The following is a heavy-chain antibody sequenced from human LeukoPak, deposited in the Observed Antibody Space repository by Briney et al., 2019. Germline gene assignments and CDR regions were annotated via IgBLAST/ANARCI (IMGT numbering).Heavy chain of an antibody. D-gene: IGHD2-15*01. V-gene: IGHV4-59*01. CDR1: GGSISSYY. Sequence: PSETLSLTCTVSGGSISSYYWSWIRQPPGKGLEWIGYIYYSGSTNYNPSLKSRVTISVDTSKNQFSLKLSSVTAADTAVYYCARVVGYCSGGSCYYNYMDVWGKGTTVTVSS. CDR3: ARVVGYCSGGSCYYNYMDV. CDR2: IYYSGST. J-gene: IGHJ6*03.